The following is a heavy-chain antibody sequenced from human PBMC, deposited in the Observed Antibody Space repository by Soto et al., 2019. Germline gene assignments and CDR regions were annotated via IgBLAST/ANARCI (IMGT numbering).Heavy chain of an antibody. CDR1: GFTLSGFD. CDR3: ARGQEVGAHFFDS. Sequence: GGSLRLSCEASGFTLSGFDMHWVRQPTGKGLEWVSTIGTAGDTYYAVSVKGRFTISRDNAKNSLSLQMNSLRAGDTAVYFCARGQEVGAHFFDSWGQGTQVTVSS. CDR2: IGTAGDT. J-gene: IGHJ4*02. D-gene: IGHD2-15*01. V-gene: IGHV3-13*01.